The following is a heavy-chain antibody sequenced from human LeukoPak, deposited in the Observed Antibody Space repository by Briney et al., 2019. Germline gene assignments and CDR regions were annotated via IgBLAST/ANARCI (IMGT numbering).Heavy chain of an antibody. V-gene: IGHV1-18*01. J-gene: IGHJ1*01. CDR2: ISAYNGNT. Sequence: GASVKVSYKASGYTFTSYGISWVRQAPGQGLEWMGWISAYNGNTNYAQKLQGRVTMTTDTSTSTAYMELRSLRSDDTAVYYCARGLYGDRSRVAEYFQHWGQGTLVTVSS. CDR1: GYTFTSYG. D-gene: IGHD4-17*01. CDR3: ARGLYGDRSRVAEYFQH.